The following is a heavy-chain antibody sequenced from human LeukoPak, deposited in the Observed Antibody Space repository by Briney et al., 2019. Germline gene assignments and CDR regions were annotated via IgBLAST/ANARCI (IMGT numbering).Heavy chain of an antibody. CDR2: IYHSGST. Sequence: PSETLSLTCTVSGYSISSGYYWGWIRQPPGKGLEWIGSIYHSGSTYYNPSLKSRVTISVDTSKNQFSLKLSSVTAADTAVYYCARDISGSYYDYWGQGTLVTVSS. V-gene: IGHV4-38-2*02. D-gene: IGHD1-26*01. CDR1: GYSISSGYY. CDR3: ARDISGSYYDY. J-gene: IGHJ4*02.